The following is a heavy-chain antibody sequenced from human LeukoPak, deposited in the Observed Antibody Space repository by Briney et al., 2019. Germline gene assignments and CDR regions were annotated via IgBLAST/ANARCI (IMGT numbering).Heavy chain of an antibody. CDR1: GGSISSGDYY. D-gene: IGHD6-19*01. CDR3: AGGAMYSSGWYAFGYYYGMDV. Sequence: SETLSLTCTVSGGSISSGDYYWGWIRQPPGKGLEWIGSIYYSGSTYYNPSLKSRVTISVDTSKNQSSLKLSSVTAADTAVYYCAGGAMYSSGWYAFGYYYGMDVWGQGTTVTVSS. J-gene: IGHJ6*02. CDR2: IYYSGST. V-gene: IGHV4-39*01.